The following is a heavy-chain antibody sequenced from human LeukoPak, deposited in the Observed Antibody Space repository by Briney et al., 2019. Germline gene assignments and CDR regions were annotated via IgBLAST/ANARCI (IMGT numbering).Heavy chain of an antibody. CDR2: INWNGGST. Sequence: GGSLRLSCAASGFTFDDYGMSWVRQAPGKGLEWVSGINWNGGSTGYADSVEGRFTISRDNAKNSLYLQMNSLRAEDTAVYYCARHGPNEHNAFDIWGQGTMVTVSS. CDR1: GFTFDDYG. D-gene: IGHD1-1*01. V-gene: IGHV3-20*04. CDR3: ARHGPNEHNAFDI. J-gene: IGHJ3*02.